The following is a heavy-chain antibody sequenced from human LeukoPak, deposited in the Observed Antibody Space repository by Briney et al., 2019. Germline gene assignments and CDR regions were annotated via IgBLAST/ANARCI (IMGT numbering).Heavy chain of an antibody. Sequence: ASVKVSCKASGGTFSSYAISWVRQAPGQGLEWMGRIIPILGIANYAQKFQGRVTITADKSTSTAYMELSSLRSEDTAVYYCARALGSIAVADLYGMDVWGQGTTVTVSS. CDR3: ARALGSIAVADLYGMDV. J-gene: IGHJ6*02. V-gene: IGHV1-69*04. CDR1: GGTFSSYA. D-gene: IGHD6-19*01. CDR2: IIPILGIA.